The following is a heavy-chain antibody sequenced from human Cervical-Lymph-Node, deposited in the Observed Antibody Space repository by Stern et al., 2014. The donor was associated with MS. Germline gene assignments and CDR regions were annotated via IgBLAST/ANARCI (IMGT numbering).Heavy chain of an antibody. D-gene: IGHD3-22*01. V-gene: IGHV1-69*01. CDR3: SRGIGGYYYEYFHH. CDR2: IIPLYGTA. J-gene: IGHJ1*01. Sequence: VQLVESGAEVKKPGSSVKVSCKASGGTFSNYAISWGRQAPGQGLEWMGGIIPLYGTANYAQKFQGRVTITADESTSTAYMELSSLRSEDTALYYCSRGIGGYYYEYFHHWGQGTLVTVSS. CDR1: GGTFSNYA.